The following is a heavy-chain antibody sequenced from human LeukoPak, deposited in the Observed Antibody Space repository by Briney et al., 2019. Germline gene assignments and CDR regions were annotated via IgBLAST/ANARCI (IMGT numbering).Heavy chain of an antibody. CDR3: AKGMGGIAVAGTFDD. J-gene: IGHJ4*02. CDR1: GFTFSSYA. V-gene: IGHV3-23*01. D-gene: IGHD6-19*01. Sequence: PGGSLRLSCAASGFTFSSYAMTWVRQAPGKGLEWVSVISGSGVSTNYADSVKGRFTISRDNSKSTLYLQMNSLRGEDTAVYYCAKGMGGIAVAGTFDDWGQGTLVTVSS. CDR2: ISGSGVST.